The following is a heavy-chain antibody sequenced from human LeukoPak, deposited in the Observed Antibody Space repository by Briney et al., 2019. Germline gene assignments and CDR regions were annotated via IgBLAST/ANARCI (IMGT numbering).Heavy chain of an antibody. CDR2: IRYDGSKK. V-gene: IGHV3-30*02. D-gene: IGHD1-26*01. J-gene: IGHJ4*02. CDR3: AKDRSGSYSFDC. Sequence: GGSLGLSCAASGFTFSSYGMDWVRQAPGKGLEWVAFIRYDGSKKYYADSVKGRFTLSRDNLKNTLYLQMNNLRAEDTAVYYCAKDRSGSYSFDCWGQGTLVTVSS. CDR1: GFTFSSYG.